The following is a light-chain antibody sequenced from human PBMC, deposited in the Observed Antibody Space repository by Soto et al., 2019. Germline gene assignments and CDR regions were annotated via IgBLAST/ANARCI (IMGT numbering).Light chain of an antibody. CDR2: LGS. V-gene: IGKV2-28*01. CDR1: QSLLYSDGRNY. Sequence: DIVMTQSPLSLPVTPGEPASISCRSHQSLLYSDGRNYLDWYLKKPGQSPQLLIYLGSSRASGVPDRFSGSESGTDFTLNISRVEAEDVGIYYCMQALQTPITFGQGTRLEIK. CDR3: MQALQTPIT. J-gene: IGKJ5*01.